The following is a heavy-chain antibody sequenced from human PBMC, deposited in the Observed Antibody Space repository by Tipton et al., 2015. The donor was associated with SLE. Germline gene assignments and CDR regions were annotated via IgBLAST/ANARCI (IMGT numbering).Heavy chain of an antibody. CDR3: AKEEDIVVVVAATVDY. J-gene: IGHJ4*02. V-gene: IGHV3-23*04. D-gene: IGHD2-15*01. CDR2: ISGSGGST. CDR1: GFTFSSYA. Sequence: QLVQSGGGLVKPGGSLRLSCAASGFTFSSYAMSWVRQAPGKGLEWVSAISGSGGSTYYADSVKGRFTISRDNSKNTLYLQMNSLRAEDTAVYYCAKEEDIVVVVAATVDYWGQGTLVTVSS.